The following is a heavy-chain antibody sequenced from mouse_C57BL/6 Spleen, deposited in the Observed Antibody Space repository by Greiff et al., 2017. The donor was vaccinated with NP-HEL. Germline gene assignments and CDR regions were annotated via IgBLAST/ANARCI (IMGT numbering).Heavy chain of an antibody. CDR3: ATYNCDGPYYAMDY. Sequence: QVQLQQSGPELVKPGASVKISCKASGYAFSSSWMNWVKQRPGKGLEWIGRIYPGDGDTNYNGKFKGKATLTADKSSSTAYMQLSSLTSEDSAVYFCATYNCDGPYYAMDYWGQGTSVTVSS. J-gene: IGHJ4*01. V-gene: IGHV1-82*01. D-gene: IGHD1-3*01. CDR1: GYAFSSSW. CDR2: IYPGDGDT.